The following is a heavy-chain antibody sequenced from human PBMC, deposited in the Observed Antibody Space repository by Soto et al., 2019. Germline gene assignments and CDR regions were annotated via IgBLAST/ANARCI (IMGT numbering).Heavy chain of an antibody. CDR2: ISGYDNNT. CDR3: AREEWFGQTPFDY. J-gene: IGHJ4*02. CDR1: GFTLNDFG. V-gene: IGHV1-18*01. Sequence: QVQLVQSGAEVKKSGASVKVSCKASGFTLNDFGVSWMRQAPGQGLEWMGWISGYDNNTNFAQKYEGRVTMTIDSSTSTAYMELRNLRSDDTAMYYCAREEWFGQTPFDYWGQGTLVTVSS. D-gene: IGHD3-10*01.